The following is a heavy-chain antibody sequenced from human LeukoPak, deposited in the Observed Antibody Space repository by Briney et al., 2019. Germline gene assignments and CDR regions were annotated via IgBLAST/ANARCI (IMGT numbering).Heavy chain of an antibody. CDR2: INHSGST. CDR3: ARLPTSAYFHY. V-gene: IGHV4-34*01. Sequence: PSETLSLTCAVYGGSFSGYYWSWIRQPPGKGLEWIGEINHSGSTNYNPSLKSRVTISVDTSENQFSLKLSSVTATDTALFYCARLPTSAYFHYWGQGILVTVSS. CDR1: GGSFSGYY. J-gene: IGHJ4*02. D-gene: IGHD2-15*01.